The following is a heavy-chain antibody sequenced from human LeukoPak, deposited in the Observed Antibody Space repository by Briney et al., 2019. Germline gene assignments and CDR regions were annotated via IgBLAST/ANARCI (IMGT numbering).Heavy chain of an antibody. J-gene: IGHJ5*02. D-gene: IGHD3-10*02. CDR1: GFTFSSYA. CDR3: TRENYVPDS. V-gene: IGHV3-7*03. CDR2: ISNGGYAT. Sequence: HPGGSLRLSCAASGFTFSSYAMSWVRQAPGKGLEWVASISNGGYATYYVDSVRGRFTISRDDAKNSLFLQMNGLGADDTAVYYCTRENYVPDSWGQGTLVTVSS.